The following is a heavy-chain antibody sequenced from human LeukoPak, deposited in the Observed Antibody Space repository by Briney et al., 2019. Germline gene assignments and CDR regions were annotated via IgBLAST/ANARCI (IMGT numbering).Heavy chain of an antibody. CDR2: INHSGST. D-gene: IGHD6-6*01. J-gene: IGHJ4*02. CDR3: ARFVAARRNFDY. V-gene: IGHV4-34*01. CDR1: GGSFSGYY. Sequence: SETLSLTCAVYGGSFSGYYWSWIRQPPGKGLEWIGEINHSGSTNYNLSLKSRVTISVDTSKNQFSLKLSSVTAADTAVYYCARFVAARRNFDYWGQGTLVTVSS.